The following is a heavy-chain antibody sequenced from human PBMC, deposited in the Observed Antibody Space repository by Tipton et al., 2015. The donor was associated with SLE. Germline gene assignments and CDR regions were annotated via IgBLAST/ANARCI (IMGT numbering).Heavy chain of an antibody. D-gene: IGHD3-22*01. V-gene: IGHV3-30*02. J-gene: IGHJ4*02. CDR1: GLTFSSYG. Sequence: SLRLSCAASGLTFSSYGMHWVRQAPVKGLEWVAFIRYGRSSQYYADSVKGRFTISRDNSKSTLYLQMNSLRAEDTAVHYCAKGGYYDGSAKGYFDYWGQGTLVTVSS. CDR3: AKGGYYDGSAKGYFDY. CDR2: IRYGRSSQ.